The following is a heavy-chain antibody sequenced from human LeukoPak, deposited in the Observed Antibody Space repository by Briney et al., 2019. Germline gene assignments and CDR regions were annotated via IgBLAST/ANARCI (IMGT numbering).Heavy chain of an antibody. CDR3: ARESAYDSSGYYGNDAFDI. Sequence: GSSVKVSCKGSGGTFSSYAISWVRQAPGQGLEWMGGIIPIFGTANYAQKFQGRVTITTDESTSTAYMELSSLRSEDTAVYYCARESAYDSSGYYGNDAFDIWGQGTMVTVSS. J-gene: IGHJ3*02. V-gene: IGHV1-69*05. CDR2: IIPIFGTA. D-gene: IGHD3-22*01. CDR1: GGTFSSYA.